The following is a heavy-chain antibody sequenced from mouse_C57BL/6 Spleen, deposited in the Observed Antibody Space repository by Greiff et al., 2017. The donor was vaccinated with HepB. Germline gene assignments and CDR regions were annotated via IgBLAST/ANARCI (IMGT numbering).Heavy chain of an antibody. Sequence: VKLQQPGAELVKPGASVKLSCKASGYTFTSYWMQWVKQRPGQGLEWIGEIDPSDSYTNYNQKFKGKATLTVDTSSSTAYMQLSSLTSEDSAVYYCARGAIYYGNTWFAYWGQGTLVTVSA. CDR1: GYTFTSYW. CDR3: ARGAIYYGNTWFAY. D-gene: IGHD2-1*01. J-gene: IGHJ3*01. CDR2: IDPSDSYT. V-gene: IGHV1-50*01.